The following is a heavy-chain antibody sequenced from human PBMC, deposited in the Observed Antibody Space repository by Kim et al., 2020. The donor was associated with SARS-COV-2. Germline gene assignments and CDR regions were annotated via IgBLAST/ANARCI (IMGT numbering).Heavy chain of an antibody. J-gene: IGHJ5*02. Sequence: NPSLKSRVTISVDTSKNQFSLKLSSVTAADTAVYYCARQKIPATAIWFDPWGQGTLVTVSS. D-gene: IGHD2-21*02. V-gene: IGHV4-39*01. CDR3: ARQKIPATAIWFDP.